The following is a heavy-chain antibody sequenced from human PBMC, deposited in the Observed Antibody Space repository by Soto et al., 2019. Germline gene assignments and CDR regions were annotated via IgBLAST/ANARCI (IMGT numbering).Heavy chain of an antibody. J-gene: IGHJ6*03. Sequence: ASVKVSCKASGYTFTSYGISWVRQAPGQGLEWMGWISAYNGNTNYAQKLQGRVTMTTDTSTSTAYMELRSLRSDDTAVYYCARDHTYDFWSGYYLASCYMDVWGKGTTVTVSS. D-gene: IGHD3-3*01. V-gene: IGHV1-18*01. CDR3: ARDHTYDFWSGYYLASCYMDV. CDR1: GYTFTSYG. CDR2: ISAYNGNT.